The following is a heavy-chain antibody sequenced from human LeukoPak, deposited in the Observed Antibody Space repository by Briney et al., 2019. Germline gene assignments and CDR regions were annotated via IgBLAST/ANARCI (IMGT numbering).Heavy chain of an antibody. CDR3: ARHRPLFSGTDYYFDY. Sequence: SETLSLTCTVSGGSISSYYWSWIRQPPGKGLEWIGYIYTSGSTNYNPSLKSRVTISVDTSKNQFSLKLSSVTAADTAVYYCARHRPLFSGTDYYFDYWAREPWSPSPQ. CDR1: GGSISSYY. V-gene: IGHV4-4*09. J-gene: IGHJ4*02. CDR2: IYTSGST. D-gene: IGHD1-1*01.